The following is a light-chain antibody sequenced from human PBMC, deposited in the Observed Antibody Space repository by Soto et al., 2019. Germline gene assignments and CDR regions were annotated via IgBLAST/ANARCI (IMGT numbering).Light chain of an antibody. V-gene: IGKV4-1*01. CDR3: QQYYSTPIT. CDR2: CAS. J-gene: IGKJ5*01. CDR1: QSVLYSSNNKNY. Sequence: DIVMTQSPDSLAVSLGERATINCKSSQSVLYSSNNKNYLAWYQQKPGQPPKLLISCASTRESGVPDRFSGSGSGTDFNLTSSSLQAEDVAVYYCQQYYSTPITFGQGTRLEMK.